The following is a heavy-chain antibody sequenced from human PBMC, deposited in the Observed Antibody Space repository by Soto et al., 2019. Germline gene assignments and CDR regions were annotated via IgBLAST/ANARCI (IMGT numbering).Heavy chain of an antibody. V-gene: IGHV3-11*06. D-gene: IGHD6-19*01. CDR3: ARDIIAVAGRPYYYYGMDV. J-gene: IGHJ6*02. CDR2: ISSSSSYT. CDR1: GFTFSDYY. Sequence: QVQLVESGGGLVKPGGSLRLSCAASGFTFSDYYMSWIRQAPGKGLEWVSYISSSSSYTNYADSVKGRFTISRDNAKNSLYLQMNSLGAEDTAVYYCARDIIAVAGRPYYYYGMDVWGQGTTVTVSS.